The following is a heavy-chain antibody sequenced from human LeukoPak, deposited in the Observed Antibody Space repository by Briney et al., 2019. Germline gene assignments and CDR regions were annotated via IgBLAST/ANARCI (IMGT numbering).Heavy chain of an antibody. CDR2: ISAYNGNM. CDR1: GYTFTDYG. J-gene: IGHJ3*02. V-gene: IGHV1-18*01. CDR3: ARAQGFCTNGVCYRTTNLGAFDI. D-gene: IGHD2-8*01. Sequence: ASVKVSCKASGYTFTDYGISWVRQAPGQGLEWMAWISAYNGNMHFLQKFQGRVTMTTDTSTSTAYLELTSLRSDDTAVYYCARAQGFCTNGVCYRTTNLGAFDIWGQGTMVTVSS.